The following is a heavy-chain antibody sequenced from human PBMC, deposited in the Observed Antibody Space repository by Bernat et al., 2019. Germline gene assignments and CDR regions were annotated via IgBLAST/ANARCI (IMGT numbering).Heavy chain of an antibody. V-gene: IGHV3-49*04. CDR1: GFTFGDYA. CDR2: IRSKAYGGTT. J-gene: IGHJ6*02. Sequence: VQLVESGGGVIQPGRSLRLSCTASGFTFGDYAMSWVRQAPGKGLEWVGFIRSKAYGGTTEYAASVKGRFTISRDDSKSIAYLQMNSLKTEDTAVYYCTRDGEYCSSTSCYFHGMDVWGQGTTVTVSS. D-gene: IGHD2-2*01. CDR3: TRDGEYCSSTSCYFHGMDV.